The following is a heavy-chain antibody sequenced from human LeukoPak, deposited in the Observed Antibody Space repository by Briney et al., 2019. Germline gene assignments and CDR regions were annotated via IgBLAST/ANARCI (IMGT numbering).Heavy chain of an antibody. V-gene: IGHV3-23*01. CDR3: AKGAHWLWFGDSSYYFDY. D-gene: IGHD3-10*01. CDR1: GFTFSGYA. J-gene: IGHJ4*02. Sequence: GGSLRLSCAASGFTFSGYAMSWVRQAPGKGLEWVSAISGSGGSTYYADSVKGRFTISRDNSKNTLYLQMNSLRAEDTAVYYCAKGAHWLWFGDSSYYFDYWGQGTLVTVSS. CDR2: ISGSGGST.